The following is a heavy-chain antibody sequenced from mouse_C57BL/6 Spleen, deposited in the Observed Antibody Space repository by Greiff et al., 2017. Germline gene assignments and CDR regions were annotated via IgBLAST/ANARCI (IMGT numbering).Heavy chain of an antibody. CDR1: GFSFNTYA. V-gene: IGHV10-1*01. D-gene: IGHD2-12*01. Sequence: EVKLVESGGGLVQPKGSLKLSCAASGFSFNTYAMNWVRQAPGKGLEWVARIRSKSNNYATYYADSVKDRFTISRDDSESMLYLQMNNLKTEDTAMYYCVRHGNYSQAMDYWGQGTSVTVSS. J-gene: IGHJ4*01. CDR2: IRSKSNNYAT. CDR3: VRHGNYSQAMDY.